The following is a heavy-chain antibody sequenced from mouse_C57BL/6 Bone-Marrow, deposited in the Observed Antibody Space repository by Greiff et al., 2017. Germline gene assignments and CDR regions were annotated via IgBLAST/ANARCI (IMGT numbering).Heavy chain of an antibody. Sequence: VQLQQSGPELVRPGASVKISCKAPGYTFTSHCMQWVRQRPGQGLEWIGELFPGSGSTYYNEKFKGKATLTVDTSSSTAYMQLSSLTSEDSAVYFGARGVPLGGLFAYWGQGTLVTVSA. J-gene: IGHJ3*01. CDR3: ARGVPLGGLFAY. CDR2: LFPGSGST. CDR1: GYTFTSHC. D-gene: IGHD3-3*01. V-gene: IGHV1-56*01.